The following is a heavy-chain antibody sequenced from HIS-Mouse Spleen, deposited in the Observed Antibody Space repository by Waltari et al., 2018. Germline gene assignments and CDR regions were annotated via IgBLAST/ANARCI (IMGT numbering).Heavy chain of an antibody. V-gene: IGHV4-39*07. CDR1: GGSISSSSYY. J-gene: IGHJ2*01. D-gene: IGHD6-13*01. CDR2: IDYSGGT. Sequence: QLQLQESGPGLVKPSETLSLTCTVSGGSISSSSYYWGCIRQPPGKGLAWIGSIDYSGGTCYKPSLKSRVTIAVDTSKDQFTLKLSAVTAADTAVYYCAREIPYSSSWYDWYFDLWGRGTLVTVSS. CDR3: AREIPYSSSWYDWYFDL.